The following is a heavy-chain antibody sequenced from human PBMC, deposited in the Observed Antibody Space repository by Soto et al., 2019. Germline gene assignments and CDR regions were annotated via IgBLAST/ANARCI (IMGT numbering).Heavy chain of an antibody. J-gene: IGHJ4*02. CDR3: ANDGGVWWLPY. Sequence: EVQLVESGGGLLQPGGSLRLSCVASGFTFSNSEMNWFRNAPGKGLEWVAYISNSGSTVYYAGSVKGRFTISRDNAKDSLYLQMNSLRAEDTAVYYCANDGGVWWLPYWGQGTLVTVSS. V-gene: IGHV3-48*03. D-gene: IGHD2-15*01. CDR1: GFTFSNSE. CDR2: ISNSGSTV.